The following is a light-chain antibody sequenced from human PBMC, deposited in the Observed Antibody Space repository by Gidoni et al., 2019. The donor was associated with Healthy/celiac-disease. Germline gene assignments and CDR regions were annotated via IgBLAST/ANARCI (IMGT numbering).Light chain of an antibody. CDR3: AAWDDSLSGWV. Sequence: QSVLTHPPSASGTTRTRVTISCSGSSSNIGSNYVYWYQQLPGTAPKLLIYSNNQRPSGVPDRFSGSKSGTSASLAISGLRSEDEADYYCAAWDDSLSGWVFGGGTKLTVL. J-gene: IGLJ3*02. V-gene: IGLV1-47*02. CDR1: SSNIGSNY. CDR2: SNN.